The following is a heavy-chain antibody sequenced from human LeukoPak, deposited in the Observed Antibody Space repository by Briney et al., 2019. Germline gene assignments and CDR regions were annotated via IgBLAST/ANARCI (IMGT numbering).Heavy chain of an antibody. D-gene: IGHD3-22*01. Sequence: GGSLRLSCAASGFTFSSYSMNWVRQAPGKGLEWVSSISSSSSYIYYADSVKGRFTISRDNAKNSLYLQMNSLRAEDTAVYYCAKATYYYDSSGYYYFDYWGQGTLVTVSS. CDR3: AKATYYYDSSGYYYFDY. J-gene: IGHJ4*02. CDR1: GFTFSSYS. V-gene: IGHV3-21*04. CDR2: ISSSSSYI.